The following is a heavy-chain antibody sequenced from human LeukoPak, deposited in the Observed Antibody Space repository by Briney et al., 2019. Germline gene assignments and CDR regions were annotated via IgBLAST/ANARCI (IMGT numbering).Heavy chain of an antibody. CDR2: VYYSGRT. CDR1: GGSISTYY. V-gene: IGHV4-59*01. Sequence: SETLSLTCTVSGGSISTYYWNWIRQPPGKGLEWIGYVYYSGRTNYNPSLKSRVTISIDTSKSQFSLKLSSVTAADTAVYYCARDDGLLMNGLDYWGQGTLVTVSS. CDR3: ARDDGLLMNGLDY. J-gene: IGHJ4*02. D-gene: IGHD3-16*01.